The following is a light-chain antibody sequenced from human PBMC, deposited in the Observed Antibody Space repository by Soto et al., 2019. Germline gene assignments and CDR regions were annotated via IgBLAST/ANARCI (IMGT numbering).Light chain of an antibody. V-gene: IGKV3D-15*01. Sequence: EIVMTQSPTILSVSPGERATLSCRASQSVSSNLAWYQQKPGQAPRLPIYGVYTRAPGIPARFSGSGSGTEFTLTISSLQSEDFAVYYCQQYHSWPPRTFGQGTKVDIK. CDR2: GVY. CDR3: QQYHSWPPRT. J-gene: IGKJ1*01. CDR1: QSVSSN.